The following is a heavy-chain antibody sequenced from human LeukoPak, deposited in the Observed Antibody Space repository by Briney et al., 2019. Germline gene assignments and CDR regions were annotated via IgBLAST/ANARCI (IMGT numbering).Heavy chain of an antibody. J-gene: IGHJ5*02. V-gene: IGHV1-8*01. CDR3: ARGSAPYYDFWSGYYTGGLGDWFDP. CDR1: GYTFTSYD. CDR2: MNPNSGNT. D-gene: IGHD3-3*01. Sequence: ASVTVSCTASGYTFTSYDINWVRQATGQGLEWMGWMNPNSGNTGYAQKFQGRVTMTRNTSISTAYMELSSLRSEDTAVYYCARGSAPYYDFWSGYYTGGLGDWFDPWGQGTLVTVSS.